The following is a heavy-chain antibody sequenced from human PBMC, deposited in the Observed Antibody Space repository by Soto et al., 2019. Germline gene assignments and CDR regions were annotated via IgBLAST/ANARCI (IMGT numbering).Heavy chain of an antibody. J-gene: IGHJ4*02. V-gene: IGHV4-59*08. CDR3: ARQDYSSSWYLGATSYYFDY. Sequence: SETLSLTCTVSGGSISSYYWSWIRQPPGKGLEWIGYIYYSGSTNYNPSLKSRVTISVDTSKNQFSLKLSSVTAADTAVYYCARQDYSSSWYLGATSYYFDYWGQGTLVTVS. D-gene: IGHD6-13*01. CDR1: GGSISSYY. CDR2: IYYSGST.